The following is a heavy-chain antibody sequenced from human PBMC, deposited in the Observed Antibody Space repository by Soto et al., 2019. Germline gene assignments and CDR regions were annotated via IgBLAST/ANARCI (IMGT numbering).Heavy chain of an antibody. D-gene: IGHD6-13*01. J-gene: IGHJ1*01. CDR2: INPLPTSGST. CDR1: GYIFTNYY. Sequence: QVQLVQSGAEVKKPGASVKDSCKASGYIFTNYYIHWVPQAPGQGLEWMAIINPLPTSGSTNYAQKFQGRVTVTRDTSTSTGYMALSRLKSEDTAIYYCARDLAAAAYWGQGTLVTVSA. CDR3: ARDLAAAAY. V-gene: IGHV1-46*01.